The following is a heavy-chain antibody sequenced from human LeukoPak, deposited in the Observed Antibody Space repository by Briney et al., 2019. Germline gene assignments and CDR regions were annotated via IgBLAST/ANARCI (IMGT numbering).Heavy chain of an antibody. V-gene: IGHV2-5*02. J-gene: IGHJ4*02. CDR2: IYWDDDK. CDR3: AHTQYSSSWQKKHFDY. D-gene: IGHD6-13*01. CDR1: GFSLSTSGVG. Sequence: SGPTLVHPTPTLTLTCTFSGFSLSTSGVGVGWIRQPPVKALEWLALIYWDDDKRYIPSLKSRLTITKDTSKNQVVLTMTNMDPVDTATYYCAHTQYSSSWQKKHFDYWGQGTLVTVSS.